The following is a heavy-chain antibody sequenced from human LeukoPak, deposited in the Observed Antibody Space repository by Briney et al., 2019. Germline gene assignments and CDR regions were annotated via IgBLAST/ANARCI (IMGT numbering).Heavy chain of an antibody. Sequence: PGGSLTLSCVASGFTFSDYTMHWVRQAPGKGLEYVSAISSYGDNTYYANSVKDRFTISRDNSKNTLYLQMGSLRADDMAVYYCARATNSYGGNSDYWGQGTLDTVSS. CDR3: ARATNSYGGNSDY. J-gene: IGHJ4*02. CDR1: GFTFSDYT. V-gene: IGHV3-64*01. CDR2: ISSYGDNT. D-gene: IGHD4-23*01.